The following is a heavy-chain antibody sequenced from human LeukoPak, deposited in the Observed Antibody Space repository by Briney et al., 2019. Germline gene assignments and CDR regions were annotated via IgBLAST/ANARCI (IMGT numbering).Heavy chain of an antibody. J-gene: IGHJ4*02. V-gene: IGHV3-7*01. D-gene: IGHD2-2*01. Sequence: GGSLRLSCAASGFTFSTYWMSWVRQAPGKGLEWVANIKQDGSDKYYVDSVKGRFTISRDNAKNSLFLQMNSLRAEGTAVYYCARVRCSSNGCFPDYWGQGTLVTVSS. CDR1: GFTFSTYW. CDR3: ARVRCSSNGCFPDY. CDR2: IKQDGSDK.